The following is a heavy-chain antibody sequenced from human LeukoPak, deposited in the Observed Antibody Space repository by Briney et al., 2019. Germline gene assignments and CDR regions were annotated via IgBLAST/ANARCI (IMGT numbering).Heavy chain of an antibody. CDR3: ARDWVGVSSVGPSYYHYMDV. J-gene: IGHJ6*03. CDR2: IYTSGST. Sequence: SETLSLTCTVSGDSISSGSFYWTWIRQPAGKGLEWIGRIYTSGSTNYNPSLKSRVTISVDTSKNQFSLKLSSVTAADTAVYYCARDWVGVSSVGPSYYHYMDVWGKGTTVTVSS. V-gene: IGHV4-61*02. D-gene: IGHD2-8*02. CDR1: GDSISSGSFY.